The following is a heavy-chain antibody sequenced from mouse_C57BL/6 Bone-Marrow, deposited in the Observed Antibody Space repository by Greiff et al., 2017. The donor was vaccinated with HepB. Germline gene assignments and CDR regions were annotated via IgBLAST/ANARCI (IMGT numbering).Heavy chain of an antibody. CDR1: GYTFTSYW. CDR2: IHPSDSDT. D-gene: IGHD2-5*01. V-gene: IGHV1-74*01. J-gene: IGHJ3*01. CDR3: AYYYSNYLAAY. Sequence: QVQLQQPGAELVKPGASVKVSCKASGYTFTSYWMHWVKQRPGQGLEWIGRIHPSDSDTNYNQKFKGKATLTVDKSSSTAYMQLSSLTSEDSAVYYCAYYYSNYLAAYWGQGTLVTVSA.